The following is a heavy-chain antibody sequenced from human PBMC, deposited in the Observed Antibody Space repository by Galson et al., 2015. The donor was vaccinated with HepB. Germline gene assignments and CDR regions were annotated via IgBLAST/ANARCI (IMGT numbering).Heavy chain of an antibody. D-gene: IGHD2-2*01. CDR3: AREGERGYCSSTSCSIHRAFDY. Sequence: SLRLSCAASGFTFSSYWMSWVRQAPGKGLEWVANIKQDGSEKYYVDSVKGRFTISRDNAKNSLYLQMNSLRAEDTAVYYCAREGERGYCSSTSCSIHRAFDYWGQGTLVTVSS. CDR2: IKQDGSEK. V-gene: IGHV3-7*01. J-gene: IGHJ4*02. CDR1: GFTFSSYW.